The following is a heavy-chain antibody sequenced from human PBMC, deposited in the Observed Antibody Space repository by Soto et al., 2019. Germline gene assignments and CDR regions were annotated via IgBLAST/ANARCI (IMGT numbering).Heavy chain of an antibody. CDR3: ARTYDGSGPNAGGYGFDI. CDR2: IYYSGST. Sequence: QVQLQESGPGLVKPSETLSLSCSVSGGSISSYYWSWIRQPPGKGLEWIAYIYYSGSTSYNPSLKCRVSISRGASKNQVSLKLSSVTAADTAVYYCARTYDGSGPNAGGYGFDIWGQGTMVTVSS. D-gene: IGHD3-22*01. V-gene: IGHV4-59*01. CDR1: GGSISSYY. J-gene: IGHJ3*02.